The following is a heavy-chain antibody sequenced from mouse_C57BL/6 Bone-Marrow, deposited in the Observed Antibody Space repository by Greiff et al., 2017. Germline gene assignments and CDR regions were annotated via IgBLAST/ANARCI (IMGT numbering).Heavy chain of an antibody. CDR2: IDPSDSYT. Sequence: QVQLQQPGAELVKPGASVKLSCKASGYTFTSYWMQWVKQRPGQGLEWIGEIDPSDSYTNYNQKFKGKATLTVDPSSSPAYMQLSSLTSEDSAVYYCARGPITTVVSDWYFDVWGTGTTVTVSS. J-gene: IGHJ1*03. CDR1: GYTFTSYW. V-gene: IGHV1-50*01. CDR3: ARGPITTVVSDWYFDV. D-gene: IGHD1-1*01.